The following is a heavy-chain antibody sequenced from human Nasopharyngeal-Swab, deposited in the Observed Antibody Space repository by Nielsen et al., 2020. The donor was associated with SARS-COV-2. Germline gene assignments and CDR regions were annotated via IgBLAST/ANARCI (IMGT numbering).Heavy chain of an antibody. Sequence: SETLSLTCAVYGGSFSGYYWSWIRQPPGKGLEWIGEINHSGSTNYNPSLKSRVTIPVDTSKNQFSLKLSSVTAADTAVYYCARGLAHDFWSGYYRYNWFDPWGQGTLVTVSS. CDR3: ARGLAHDFWSGYYRYNWFDP. CDR2: INHSGST. CDR1: GGSFSGYY. D-gene: IGHD3-3*01. J-gene: IGHJ5*02. V-gene: IGHV4-34*01.